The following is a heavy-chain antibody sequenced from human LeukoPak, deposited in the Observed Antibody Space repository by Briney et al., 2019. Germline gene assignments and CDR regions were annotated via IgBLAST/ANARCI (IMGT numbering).Heavy chain of an antibody. CDR2: INTVASYI. V-gene: IGHV3-21*01. J-gene: IGHJ4*02. D-gene: IGHD3-22*01. Sequence: GGSLRLSCSASGFTFSSYSFNWVRQAPGKGLEWVSSINTVASYIYYADSVRGRVTISRDNAENSMWLQMNGLRAEDSAVYYCARLRRNSDRSGFYYYYDNWGQGTLVTVSS. CDR3: ARLRRNSDRSGFYYYYDN. CDR1: GFTFSSYS.